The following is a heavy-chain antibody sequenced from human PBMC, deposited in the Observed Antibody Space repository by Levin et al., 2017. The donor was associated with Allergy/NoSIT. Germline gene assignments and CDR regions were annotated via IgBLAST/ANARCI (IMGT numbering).Heavy chain of an antibody. CDR3: ASTLYDILTGRYGIDV. D-gene: IGHD3-9*01. CDR1: GFTFRNYW. Sequence: LTCAASGFTFRNYWMNWVRQVPGKGLEWVSRISDDGTSTNYADSVEGRFTISRDDAKNTLYLQMDSLRAEDTALYYCASTLYDILTGRYGIDVWGQGTTVTVSS. CDR2: ISDDGTST. J-gene: IGHJ6*02. V-gene: IGHV3-74*01.